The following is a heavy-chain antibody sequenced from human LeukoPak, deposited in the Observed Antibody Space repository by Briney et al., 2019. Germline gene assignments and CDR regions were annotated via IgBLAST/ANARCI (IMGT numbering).Heavy chain of an antibody. D-gene: IGHD3-3*01. J-gene: IGHJ4*02. Sequence: GGSLRLSCAASGFTVSSNYMTWLRQAPGKGLEWVSIIGGRDDRTYYADSVEGRFTISRENSKNILYLHMSSLRAEDTAVYYCAKDPNPLYDFWTGYKWGQGTLVTVSS. V-gene: IGHV3-23*01. CDR3: AKDPNPLYDFWTGYK. CDR2: IGGRDDRT. CDR1: GFTVSSNY.